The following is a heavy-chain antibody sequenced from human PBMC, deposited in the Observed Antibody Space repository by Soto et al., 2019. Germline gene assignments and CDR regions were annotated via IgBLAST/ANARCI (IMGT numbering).Heavy chain of an antibody. CDR2: IIPIFGTA. CDR3: ARANQPDSHYYYDSSGTPEPFDY. CDR1: GGTFSSYA. D-gene: IGHD3-22*01. Sequence: SVKVSCKASGGTFSSYAISWVRQAPGQGREWMGGIIPIFGTANYAQKFQGRVTITADESTSTAYMELSSLRSEDTAVYYCARANQPDSHYYYDSSGTPEPFDYWGQGTLVTVSS. J-gene: IGHJ4*02. V-gene: IGHV1-69*13.